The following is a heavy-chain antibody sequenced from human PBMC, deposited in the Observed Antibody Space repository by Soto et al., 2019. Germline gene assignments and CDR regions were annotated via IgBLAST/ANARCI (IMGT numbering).Heavy chain of an antibody. D-gene: IGHD4-4*01. J-gene: IGHJ4*02. CDR1: GFTFSSFS. CDR2: ISSSSSNI. V-gene: IGHV3-48*01. CDR3: ARESNMDY. Sequence: GSLRLSCAASGFTFSSFSMNWVRQAPGKGLEWVSYISSSSSNIYHADSVKGRFTISRDNAKNSLYLQMNSLRAEDTAVYYCARESNMDYWGQGTLVTVSS.